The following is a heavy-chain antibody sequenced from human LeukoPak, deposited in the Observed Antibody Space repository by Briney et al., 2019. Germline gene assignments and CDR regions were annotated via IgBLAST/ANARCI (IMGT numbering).Heavy chain of an antibody. V-gene: IGHV1-3*01. CDR1: GYTFTNYA. CDR2: INAGNGDT. CDR3: ARGLWSAHRREYYFDS. J-gene: IGHJ4*02. D-gene: IGHD3-3*01. Sequence: ASVNVSCKASGYTFTNYAVNWLRQAPGQRLEWMGWINAGNGDTRFSQNYQARVTITRDASASTAYMELSSLTSEDTAVYFCARGLWSAHRREYYFDSWGQGTLVTVSS.